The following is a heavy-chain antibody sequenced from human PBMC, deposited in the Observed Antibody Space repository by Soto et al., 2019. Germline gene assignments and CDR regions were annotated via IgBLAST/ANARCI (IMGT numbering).Heavy chain of an antibody. CDR3: ARVPGVVVSADDAFDI. Sequence: QVQLQESGPGLVKPSGTLSLTCAVSGGSVSSNNWWSWVRQSPGKGLEWMGEIYHSGSAHYNPSLKGRATISLDKSKNLFSLRLTSVTAADTAVYYCARVPGVVVSADDAFDIWGPGTRVIVSS. CDR2: IYHSGSA. V-gene: IGHV4-4*02. J-gene: IGHJ3*02. D-gene: IGHD2-21*02. CDR1: GGSVSSNNW.